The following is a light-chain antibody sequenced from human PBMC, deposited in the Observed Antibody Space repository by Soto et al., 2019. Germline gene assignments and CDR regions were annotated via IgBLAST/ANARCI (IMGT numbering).Light chain of an antibody. CDR3: CSYAGSSTYV. V-gene: IGLV2-23*02. Sequence: QSVLTQPASVSGSPGQSITISCTGASSDVGGYNLVSWYQQHPGKAPKLMIYEVSKLPSGVSNRFSGSKSGSTASLTISGLQAEDEADYYCCSYAGSSTYVFGTGTKVTVL. CDR2: EVS. CDR1: SSDVGGYNL. J-gene: IGLJ1*01.